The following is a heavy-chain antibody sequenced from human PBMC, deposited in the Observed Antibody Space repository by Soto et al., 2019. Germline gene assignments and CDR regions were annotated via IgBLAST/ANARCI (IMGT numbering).Heavy chain of an antibody. D-gene: IGHD2-2*01. Sequence: RGESLKISCKGSGYSFTSYWIGWVRQMPGKGLEWMGIIYPGDSDTRYSPSFQGQVTISADKSISTAYLQWRSLTASDTAMYYCARLEYARLYYYDGMDVWGQGTTVTVSS. CDR3: ARLEYARLYYYDGMDV. V-gene: IGHV5-51*01. J-gene: IGHJ6*02. CDR1: GYSFTSYW. CDR2: IYPGDSDT.